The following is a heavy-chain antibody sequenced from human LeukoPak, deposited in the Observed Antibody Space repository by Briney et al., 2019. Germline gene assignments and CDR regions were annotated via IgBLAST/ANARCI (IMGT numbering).Heavy chain of an antibody. J-gene: IGHJ1*01. CDR3: ARGAEMATMRYFQH. D-gene: IGHD5-24*01. V-gene: IGHV1-69*13. Sequence: SVKVSCKASEGTFSSYAISWVRQAPGQGLEWMGGIIPIFGTANYAQKFQGRVTITADESTSTAYMELSSLRSEDTAVYYCARGAEMATMRYFQHWGQGTLVTVSS. CDR2: IIPIFGTA. CDR1: EGTFSSYA.